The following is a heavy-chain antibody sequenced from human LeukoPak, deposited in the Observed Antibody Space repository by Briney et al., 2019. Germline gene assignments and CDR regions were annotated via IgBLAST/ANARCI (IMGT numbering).Heavy chain of an antibody. V-gene: IGHV4-39*07. CDR3: ARAGLWFGELDY. D-gene: IGHD3-10*01. Sequence: PSETLSLTCTVSGGSISSSSYYWGWIRQPPGKGLEWIGEINHSGSTNYNPSLKSRVTISVDTSKNQFSLKLSSVTAADTAVYYCARAGLWFGELDYWGQGTLVTVSS. CDR1: GGSISSSSYY. CDR2: INHSGST. J-gene: IGHJ4*02.